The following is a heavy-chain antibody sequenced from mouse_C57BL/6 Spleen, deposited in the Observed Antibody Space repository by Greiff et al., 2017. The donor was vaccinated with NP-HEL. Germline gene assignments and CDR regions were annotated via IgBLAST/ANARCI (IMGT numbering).Heavy chain of an antibody. CDR3: ARDGITTVVARYAMDY. CDR1: GYAFSSSW. J-gene: IGHJ4*01. V-gene: IGHV1-82*01. D-gene: IGHD1-1*01. Sequence: VQLQQSGPALVKPGASVQISCKASGYAFSSSWMNWVKQRPGKGLEWIGRIYPGDGDTNYNGKFKGKATLTADKSSSTAYMQLSSLTSEDSAVYFCARDGITTVVARYAMDYWGQGTSVTVSS. CDR2: IYPGDGDT.